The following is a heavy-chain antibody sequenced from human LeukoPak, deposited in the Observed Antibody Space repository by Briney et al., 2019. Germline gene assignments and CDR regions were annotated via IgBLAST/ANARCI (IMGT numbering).Heavy chain of an antibody. V-gene: IGHV3-7*01. D-gene: IGHD3-3*01. CDR1: GFTFSTFA. J-gene: IGHJ4*02. CDR2: IKKDGSEK. CDR3: ARANRNYDFWSGYYTANDY. Sequence: GGSLRLSCAASGFTFSTFAMTWVRQAPGKGLEWVANIKKDGSEKYYVDSVKGRFTISRDNSKNSLYLQMNSLRAEDTAVYYCARANRNYDFWSGYYTANDYWGQGTLVTVSS.